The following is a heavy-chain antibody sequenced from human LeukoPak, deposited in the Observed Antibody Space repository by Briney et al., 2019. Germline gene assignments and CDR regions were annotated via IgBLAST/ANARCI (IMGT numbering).Heavy chain of an antibody. CDR3: ARVRAVTTKHDAFDI. CDR1: GFTFSSYG. J-gene: IGHJ3*02. V-gene: IGHV3-7*01. CDR2: IEEDGSEK. D-gene: IGHD4-17*01. Sequence: GGSLRLSCAASGFTFSSYGMPWVRQAPGKGLEWVANIEEDGSEKYYVDSGKGRFTISRDNAKNSLYLQMNSLRAEDTAVYYCARVRAVTTKHDAFDIWGQGTMVTVSS.